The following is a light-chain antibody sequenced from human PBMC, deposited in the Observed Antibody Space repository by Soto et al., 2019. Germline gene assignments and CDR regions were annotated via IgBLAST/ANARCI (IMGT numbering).Light chain of an antibody. V-gene: IGKV3-15*01. Sequence: VLTQSPASLSVSPGQTATLSCRASQSVGSAFGWYQQKPGQAPRLLIYGASTRAAGIPARFRGGGSGADFTLTITSLQSEDFAIYYCQQYNAWPLTFGQGTRLEIK. J-gene: IGKJ5*01. CDR1: QSVGSA. CDR2: GAS. CDR3: QQYNAWPLT.